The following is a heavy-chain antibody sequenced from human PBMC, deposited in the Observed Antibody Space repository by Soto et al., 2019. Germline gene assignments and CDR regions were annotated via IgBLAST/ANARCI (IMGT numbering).Heavy chain of an antibody. J-gene: IGHJ4*02. CDR3: AKSGYNWKPLNYFDY. V-gene: IGHV3-23*01. CDR2: ISGSGGST. Sequence: PGGSLRLSCAASGVTFSSHAMSWVRQAPGKGLEWVSAISGSGGSTYYADSAKGRFTISRDNSKNTLYLQMNSLRAEDTAVYYCAKSGYNWKPLNYFDYWGQGTLVTVSS. D-gene: IGHD1-20*01. CDR1: GVTFSSHA.